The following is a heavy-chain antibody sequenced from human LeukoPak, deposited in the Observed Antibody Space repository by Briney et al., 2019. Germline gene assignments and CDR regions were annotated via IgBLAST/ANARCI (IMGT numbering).Heavy chain of an antibody. CDR3: AKSGSSSWDWFDP. CDR1: GFTFSSYT. CDR2: VTGDGRTT. J-gene: IGHJ5*02. V-gene: IGHV3-23*01. D-gene: IGHD2-2*01. Sequence: GGSLRLSCVASGFTFSSYTMTWVRQAPGKGLEWVAIVTGDGRTTNYADSVRGRFTISRDNSKNRLHLQMNSLRAEDTAVYYCAKSGSSSWDWFDPWGQGTLVTVSS.